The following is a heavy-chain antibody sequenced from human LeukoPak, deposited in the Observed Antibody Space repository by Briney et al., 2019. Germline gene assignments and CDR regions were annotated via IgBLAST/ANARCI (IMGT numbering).Heavy chain of an antibody. D-gene: IGHD6-13*01. CDR2: ISGSGGST. CDR1: GFTFSSYA. CDR3: ARDRWGVLRGAAAGTPRYYYYYMDV. V-gene: IGHV3-23*01. Sequence: PGGSLRLSCAASGFTFSSYAMSWVRQAPGKGLEWVSAISGSGGSTYYADSVKGRFTISRDNAKNSLYLQMNSLRAEDTAVYYCARDRWGVLRGAAAGTPRYYYYYMDVWGKGTTVTISS. J-gene: IGHJ6*03.